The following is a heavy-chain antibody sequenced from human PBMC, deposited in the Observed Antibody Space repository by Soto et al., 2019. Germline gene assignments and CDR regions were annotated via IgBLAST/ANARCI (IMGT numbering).Heavy chain of an antibody. CDR2: ICAYNGNT. V-gene: IGHV1-18*01. CDR3: ARAPPPVDY. Sequence: QIQLVQSGAAVKKPGASVKVSCKASGYTFSSYHITWVRQAPGQGLEWMGWICAYNGNTNYAPNLQGGVTMTTAPSTSTAYMELRSLISDDTAVYYCARAPPPVDYWGHGTLVTVSS. CDR1: GYTFSSYH. J-gene: IGHJ4*01.